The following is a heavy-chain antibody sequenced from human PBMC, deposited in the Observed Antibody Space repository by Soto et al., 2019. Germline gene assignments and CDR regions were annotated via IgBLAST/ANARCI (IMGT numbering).Heavy chain of an antibody. CDR1: GYGLTTYR. V-gene: IGHV5-51*01. D-gene: IGHD4-4*01. CDR2: IYLSDSDT. CDR3: ATTFDYNSYFGP. Sequence: GESLKISCKTSGYGLTTYRFAWVSQIPGKGLVWMGIIYLSDSDTIYSPSAQGHFTISADKCIKTAYLQWSSLKTSDTAIYYCATTFDYNSYFGPWGQGTQVTVSS. J-gene: IGHJ5*02.